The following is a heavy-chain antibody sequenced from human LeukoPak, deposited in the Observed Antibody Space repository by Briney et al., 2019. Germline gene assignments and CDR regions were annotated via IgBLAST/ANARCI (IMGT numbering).Heavy chain of an antibody. CDR1: GFTFSSYW. J-gene: IGHJ5*02. V-gene: IGHV3-74*01. CDR3: ARARLDYGGNSGSGNWFDP. Sequence: GGSLRLSCAASGFTFSSYWMHWVRQAPGKGLVWVSRINSDGSSTSYADSVKGRFTISRDNAKNTLYLQMNSLRAEDTAVYYCARARLDYGGNSGSGNWFDPWGQGTLVTVSS. D-gene: IGHD4-23*01. CDR2: INSDGSST.